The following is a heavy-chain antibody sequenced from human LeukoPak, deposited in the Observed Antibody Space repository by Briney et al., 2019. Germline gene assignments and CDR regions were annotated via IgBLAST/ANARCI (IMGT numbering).Heavy chain of an antibody. V-gene: IGHV1-69*01. CDR3: AREWGYCSGGSCYWRTFDY. CDR1: GGTFRSYA. J-gene: IGHJ4*02. D-gene: IGHD2-15*01. CDR2: IIPIFGTA. Sequence: GSSVKVSCPASGGTFRSYAISWVRPAPGQGLEWVGGIIPIFGTANYAQKLQGRVTITADESTSTAYMELSSLRSEDTAVYYCAREWGYCSGGSCYWRTFDYWGQGTLVTVSS.